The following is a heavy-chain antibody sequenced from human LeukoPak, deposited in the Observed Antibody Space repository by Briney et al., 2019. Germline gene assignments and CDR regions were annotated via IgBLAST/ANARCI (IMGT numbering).Heavy chain of an antibody. CDR3: AKARERYFDWFG. D-gene: IGHD3-9*01. J-gene: IGHJ4*02. CDR2: ISSNGGST. V-gene: IGHV3-64*01. CDR1: VFIFSSYA. Sequence: GGSLRLSCAASVFIFSSYAMHWVRQAPGKGLENVSAISSNGGSTFYANSVKGRFTISRDNSKNTLYLQMGSQRAEDMAVYYCAKARERYFDWFGWGRGTLVTVSS.